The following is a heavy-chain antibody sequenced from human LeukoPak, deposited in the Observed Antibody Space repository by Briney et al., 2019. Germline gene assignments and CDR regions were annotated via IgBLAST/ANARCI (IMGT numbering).Heavy chain of an antibody. CDR1: GFVLSSYT. V-gene: IGHV3-21*01. CDR3: ARDAGGPSDY. D-gene: IGHD3-10*01. CDR2: TTSSSTYI. J-gene: IGHJ4*02. Sequence: PGGSLRLSCAASGFVLSSYTMKWVRQDPGKGPDWVSSTTSSSTYIDYADSVKGRFTISRDNAKNSLYLEMNSLRAEDTAVYYCARDAGGPSDYWGQGTLVTVSS.